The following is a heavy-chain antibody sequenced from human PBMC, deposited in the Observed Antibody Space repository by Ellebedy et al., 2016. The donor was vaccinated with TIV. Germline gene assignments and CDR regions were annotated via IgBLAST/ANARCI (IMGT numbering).Heavy chain of an antibody. CDR3: ARYCNSTTCSNWFYP. CDR2: NSAYNGNT. J-gene: IGHJ5*02. Sequence: AASVKVSCKTSGYTFTSYCISWVRQAPGQGLEWRGWNSAYNGNTNYAQMRQGRVTMTTDTFTSTAYMELRRLRSDDTAVYYCARYCNSTTCSNWFYPWGQGTLVTVSS. D-gene: IGHD2-2*01. CDR1: GYTFTSYC. V-gene: IGHV1-18*04.